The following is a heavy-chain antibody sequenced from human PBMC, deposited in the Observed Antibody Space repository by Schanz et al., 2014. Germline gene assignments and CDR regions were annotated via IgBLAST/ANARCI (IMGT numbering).Heavy chain of an antibody. CDR3: ARPRFDYGEVDY. V-gene: IGHV3-21*06. D-gene: IGHD4-17*01. Sequence: VQLLESGGGLVQPGGSLRLSCAASGFTFSSYAMSWVRQAPGKGLEWVSSISGRSSHIYYADSVKGRFSISRDNAKNSLYLQLNSLRAEDTAVYYCARPRFDYGEVDYWGQGTLVTVSS. J-gene: IGHJ4*02. CDR2: ISGRSSHI. CDR1: GFTFSSYA.